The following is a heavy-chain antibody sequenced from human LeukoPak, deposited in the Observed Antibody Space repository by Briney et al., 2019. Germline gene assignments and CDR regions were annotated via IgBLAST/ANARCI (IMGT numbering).Heavy chain of an antibody. CDR2: INPSGGST. CDR3: AREYYDILTGPRETADY. Sequence: ASVKVSCKASGYTFTSYYMHWVRQAPGQGLEWMGIINPSGGSTSYAQKFQGRVTMTRDTSTSTVYMELSSLRSEDTAVYYCAREYYDILTGPRETADYWGQGTLVTVSS. D-gene: IGHD3-9*01. J-gene: IGHJ4*02. CDR1: GYTFTSYY. V-gene: IGHV1-46*01.